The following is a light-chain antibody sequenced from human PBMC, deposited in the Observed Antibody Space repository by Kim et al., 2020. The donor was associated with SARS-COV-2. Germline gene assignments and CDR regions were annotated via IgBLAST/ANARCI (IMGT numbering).Light chain of an antibody. CDR1: QTVSSY. Sequence: ELVMTQSPATLSVSPGERVTLSCRASQTVSSYLAWYQQKPGQAPRLLIYGAAGRATGIPPRFSGSGSGTDFSLTINGLQSEDFAVYFYQQYNSWPLTFGGGTKVDIK. CDR3: QQYNSWPLT. J-gene: IGKJ4*01. CDR2: GAA. V-gene: IGKV3D-15*01.